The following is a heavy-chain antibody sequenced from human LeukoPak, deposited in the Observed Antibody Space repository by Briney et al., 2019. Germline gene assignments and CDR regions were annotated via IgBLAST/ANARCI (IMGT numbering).Heavy chain of an antibody. CDR1: GFTFSSYW. CDR3: AKTRLDNYDFWSGYYTLDY. J-gene: IGHJ4*02. CDR2: IKQDGSEK. Sequence: GGSLRLSCAASGFTFSSYWMSWVRQAPGKGLEWVANIKQDGSEKYYVDSVKGRFTISRDNAKNSLYLQMNSLRAEDTAVYYCAKTRLDNYDFWSGYYTLDYWGQGTLVTVSS. V-gene: IGHV3-7*03. D-gene: IGHD3-3*01.